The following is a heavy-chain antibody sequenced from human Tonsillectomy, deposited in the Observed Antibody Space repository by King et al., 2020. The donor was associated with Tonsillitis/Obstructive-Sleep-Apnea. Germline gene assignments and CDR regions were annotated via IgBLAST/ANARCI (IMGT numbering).Heavy chain of an antibody. D-gene: IGHD3-3*01. CDR2: IYPGDSDT. Sequence: VQLVESGAEVKKPGESLKISCKGSGYSFTSYWIAWVRQMPGKGLEWMGIIYPGDSDTRYSPSFQGQVTISVDKSISTAYLQWSSLKASDTAMYYCARRGRGFDFWSGYYSYYYYMDVWGKGTTVTVSS. J-gene: IGHJ6*03. V-gene: IGHV5-51*01. CDR3: ARRGRGFDFWSGYYSYYYYMDV. CDR1: GYSFTSYW.